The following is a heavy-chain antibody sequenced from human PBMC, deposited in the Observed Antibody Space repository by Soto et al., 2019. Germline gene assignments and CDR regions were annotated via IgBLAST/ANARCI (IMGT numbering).Heavy chain of an antibody. Sequence: PSETLSLTCTVSGGSISSYYWNWIRQPPGKGLEWIGHIYNSGSTHYNPSLRSRVTISLDTSKNQFSLKMSSVTAADTAVYYCARDESYFDYWGQGTLVTVSS. CDR3: ARDESYFDY. CDR2: IYNSGST. CDR1: GGSISSYY. V-gene: IGHV4-59*01. J-gene: IGHJ4*02.